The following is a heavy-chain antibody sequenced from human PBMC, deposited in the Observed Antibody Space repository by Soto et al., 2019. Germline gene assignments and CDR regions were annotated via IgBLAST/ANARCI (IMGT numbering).Heavy chain of an antibody. CDR1: GFSLSTSGVG. J-gene: IGHJ4*02. CDR3: AHRGSCSSGYLDY. CDR2: IYWDDDN. V-gene: IGHV2-5*02. D-gene: IGHD3-22*01. Sequence: QITLKESGPTLVKPTQTLTLTCTFSGFSLSTSGVGVGWIRQPPGKALEWLALIYWDDDNRYSPSLKSRLTITNYTSKNQVALNMANMAPVDTPAYYCAHRGSCSSGYLDYWGQGTLVTVSS.